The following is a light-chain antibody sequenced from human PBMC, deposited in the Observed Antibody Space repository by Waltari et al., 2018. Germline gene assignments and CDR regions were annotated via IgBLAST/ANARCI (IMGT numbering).Light chain of an antibody. J-gene: IGLJ2*01. CDR1: ALTDQY. Sequence: SYELTQPPSVTVSPGQTARIACPGDALTDQYVHGYQQRPGRAPVVVIYKDTKRPSGIPERFSGSSSGKTVTLTISGVQAEDESDYYCQSADSTGSDVVFGGGTKLTVL. V-gene: IGLV3-25*03. CDR2: KDT. CDR3: QSADSTGSDVV.